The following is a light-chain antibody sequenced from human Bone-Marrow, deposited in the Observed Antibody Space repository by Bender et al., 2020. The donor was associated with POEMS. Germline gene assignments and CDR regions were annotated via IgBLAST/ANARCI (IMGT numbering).Light chain of an antibody. CDR3: ASWDDSLNGWV. J-gene: IGLJ2*01. CDR1: DSNIGGNS. V-gene: IGLV1-44*01. Sequence: QSLLTQPPSASGTPGQRVTISCSGSDSNIGGNSVNWYQHLPGTPPKLLTYGGNQRPSGVPDRFSGSKSDTSASLVISGLQSDDEADYYCASWDDSLNGWVFGGGTKLTVL. CDR2: GGN.